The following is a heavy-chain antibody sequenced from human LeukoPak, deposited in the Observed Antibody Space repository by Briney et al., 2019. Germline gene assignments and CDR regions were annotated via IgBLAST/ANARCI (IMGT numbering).Heavy chain of an antibody. V-gene: IGHV4-38-2*02. Sequence: PSETLSLTCSVSGYSISSGYYWVWIRQPPGKGLEWIGNIYHIGRTHYNPSLKSRVTISVDMSKNQFSLELRSVSAADTAVYFCAREGASGGYDWCWFDSWGQGTLVTVSS. CDR2: IYHIGRT. J-gene: IGHJ5*01. CDR3: AREGASGGYDWCWFDS. D-gene: IGHD5-12*01. CDR1: GYSISSGYY.